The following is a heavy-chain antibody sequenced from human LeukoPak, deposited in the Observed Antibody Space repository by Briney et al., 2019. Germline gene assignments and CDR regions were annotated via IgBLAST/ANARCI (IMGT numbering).Heavy chain of an antibody. CDR1: GYTFTSYY. J-gene: IGHJ4*02. CDR3: ARDKAVAGTDFDY. CDR2: INPSHGST. V-gene: IGHV1-46*01. Sequence: ASMKVSCTASGYTFTSYYLHWVRQAPGQGLEWMGIINPSHGSTSSAQKFQGRITMTRDMSTSTVYMELSSLRSEDTAVYYCARDKAVAGTDFDYWGQGTLVTVSS. D-gene: IGHD6-19*01.